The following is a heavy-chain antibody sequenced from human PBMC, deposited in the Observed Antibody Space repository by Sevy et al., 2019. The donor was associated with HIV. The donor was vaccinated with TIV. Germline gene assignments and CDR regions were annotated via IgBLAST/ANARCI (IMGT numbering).Heavy chain of an antibody. V-gene: IGHV3-21*01. D-gene: IGHD1-26*01. J-gene: IGHJ3*02. Sequence: GGSLRLSCAASGFTFSSYSMNWVRQAPGKGLEWVSSISSSSSYIYYADSVKGRFTISRDNAKNSLYLQMNSLRAEATAVYYCARWELDAFDIWGQGTMVTVSS. CDR2: ISSSSSYI. CDR3: ARWELDAFDI. CDR1: GFTFSSYS.